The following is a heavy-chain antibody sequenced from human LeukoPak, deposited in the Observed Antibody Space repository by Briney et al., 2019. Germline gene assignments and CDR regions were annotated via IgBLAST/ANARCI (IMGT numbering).Heavy chain of an antibody. Sequence: PSETLSLTCAVYGGSFSGYYWSWIRQPPGKGLEWIGEINHSGSTNYNPSLKSRVTISVDTSKNQFSLKLSSVTAADTAVYYCAGSEAAAGTDYWGQGTLVTVSS. CDR1: GGSFSGYY. V-gene: IGHV4-34*01. CDR2: INHSGST. J-gene: IGHJ4*02. D-gene: IGHD6-13*01. CDR3: AGSEAAAGTDY.